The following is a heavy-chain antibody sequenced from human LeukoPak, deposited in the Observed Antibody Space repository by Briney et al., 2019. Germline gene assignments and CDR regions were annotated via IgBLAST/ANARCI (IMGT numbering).Heavy chain of an antibody. D-gene: IGHD4-17*01. CDR1: GFTLSSYG. CDR3: AKARTTVTTYDAFDI. J-gene: IGHJ3*02. Sequence: PGGSLRLSCAASGFTLSSYGMHWVRQAPGKGLEWVAFIRYDGSNKYYADSVKGRFTISRDNSKNTLYLQMNSLRAEDTAVYYCAKARTTVTTYDAFDIWGQGTMVTVSS. V-gene: IGHV3-30*02. CDR2: IRYDGSNK.